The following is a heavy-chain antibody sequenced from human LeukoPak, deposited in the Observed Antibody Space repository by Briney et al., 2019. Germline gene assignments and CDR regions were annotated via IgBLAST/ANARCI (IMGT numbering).Heavy chain of an antibody. CDR3: ARGSDIVVVKGWFDP. Sequence: SETLSLTCAVSGVSISSYYWSWIRQPPGKGLEWIGYIYYSGSTNYNPSLKSRVTISVDTSKNQFSLKLSSVTAADTAVYYCARGSDIVVVKGWFDPWGQGTLVTVSS. V-gene: IGHV4-59*01. CDR1: GVSISSYY. J-gene: IGHJ5*02. CDR2: IYYSGST. D-gene: IGHD2-15*01.